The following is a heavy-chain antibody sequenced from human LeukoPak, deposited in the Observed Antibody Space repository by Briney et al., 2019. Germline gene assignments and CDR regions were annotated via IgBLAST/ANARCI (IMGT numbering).Heavy chain of an antibody. V-gene: IGHV4-59*08. J-gene: IGHJ4*02. CDR3: ARLGYSSGWYDYFDY. D-gene: IGHD6-19*01. CDR1: GGSISRYD. CDR2: IYYSGST. Sequence: PSETLSLTCTVSGGSISRYDWSWIRQPPGKGLEWIGYIYYSGSTNYNPSLKSRVTISVDTSKNQFSLKLSSVTAADTAVYYCARLGYSSGWYDYFDYWGQGTLVTVSS.